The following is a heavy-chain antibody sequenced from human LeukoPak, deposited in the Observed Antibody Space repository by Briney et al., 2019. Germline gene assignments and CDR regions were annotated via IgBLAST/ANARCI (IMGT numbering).Heavy chain of an antibody. D-gene: IGHD5-18*01. Sequence: GGSLRLSCAASGFTFSSYEMNWVRQAPGKGLEWVSVITRSGGTTYYADSVKGRFTITRDNSRNTLYLQMNSLRAEDTAVYYCAKGRGDSYGDPVDFWGQGTLVTDSS. V-gene: IGHV3-23*01. CDR1: GFTFSSYE. J-gene: IGHJ4*02. CDR3: AKGRGDSYGDPVDF. CDR2: ITRSGGTT.